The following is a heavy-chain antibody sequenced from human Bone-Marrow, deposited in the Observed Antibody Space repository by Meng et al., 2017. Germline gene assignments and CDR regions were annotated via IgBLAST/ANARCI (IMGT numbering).Heavy chain of an antibody. Sequence: QVQLQESGPGLVKPSGALSLTCGVSGASVSSGYWWTWVRQPPGKGLEWIGEFHHSGTTNYNPSPRSRVTISVDTSKNQFSLRLTSVTAADTAVYYCAASPGWWRIDSWGQGTLVTVSS. CDR3: AASPGWWRIDS. J-gene: IGHJ4*02. CDR1: GASVSSGYW. V-gene: IGHV4-4*02. D-gene: IGHD6-19*01. CDR2: FHHSGTT.